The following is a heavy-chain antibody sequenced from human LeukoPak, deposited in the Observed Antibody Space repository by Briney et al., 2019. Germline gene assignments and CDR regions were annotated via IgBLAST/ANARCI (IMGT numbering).Heavy chain of an antibody. CDR2: IYYSGST. J-gene: IGHJ5*02. V-gene: IGHV4-31*03. CDR3: ASGIAAAGTSSGSFWFDP. Sequence: SETLSLTCTVSGGSISSGGYYWSWIRQHPGKGLEWIGYIYYSGSTYYNPSLKSRVTISVDTSKNQFSLKLSSVTAADTAVYYCASGIAAAGTSSGSFWFDPWGQGTLVTVSS. CDR1: GGSISSGGYY. D-gene: IGHD6-13*01.